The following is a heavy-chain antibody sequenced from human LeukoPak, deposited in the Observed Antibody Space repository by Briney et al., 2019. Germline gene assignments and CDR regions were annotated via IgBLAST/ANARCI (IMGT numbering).Heavy chain of an antibody. V-gene: IGHV4-39*01. CDR1: GGSISSSSYY. CDR3: ARKPAAQTFDY. J-gene: IGHJ4*02. D-gene: IGHD1-14*01. CDR2: IYHSGST. Sequence: SETLSLTCTVSGGSISSSSYYWGWIRQPPGKGLEWIGSIYHSGSTYYSPSLMSRVTISVDTSKNQFSLKVTSVTAADTAVYFCARKPAAQTFDYWGQGTLVTVSS.